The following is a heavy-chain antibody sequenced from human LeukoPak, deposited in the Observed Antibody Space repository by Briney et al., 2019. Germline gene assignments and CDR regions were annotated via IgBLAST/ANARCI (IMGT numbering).Heavy chain of an antibody. Sequence: PGQSLSLSCAASGFTLSDYRVNWVRPAPGKGLEWVTCISNGSLSIYNADSVKGRFTNSRDNAKTSLYLQMDDRTAEDTAVYYCARVRVVAAGNDCWGQGSLVSVSS. CDR2: ISNGSLSI. V-gene: IGHV3-21*06. D-gene: IGHD6-13*01. J-gene: IGHJ4*02. CDR3: ARVRVVAAGNDC. CDR1: GFTLSDYR.